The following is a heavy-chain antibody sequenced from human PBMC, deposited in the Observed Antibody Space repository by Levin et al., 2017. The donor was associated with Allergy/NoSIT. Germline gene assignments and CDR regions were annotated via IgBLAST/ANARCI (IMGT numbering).Heavy chain of an antibody. CDR1: GGTFSSYA. CDR3: GRSVHLGELSFIIDY. V-gene: IGHV1-69*13. J-gene: IGHJ4*02. CDR2: IIPIFGTA. Sequence: GASVKVSCKASGGTFSSYAISWVRQAPGQGLEWMGGIIPIFGTANYAQKFQGRVTITADESTSTAYMELSSLRSEDTAVYYCGRSVHLGELSFIIDYWGQGTLVTVSS. D-gene: IGHD3-16*02.